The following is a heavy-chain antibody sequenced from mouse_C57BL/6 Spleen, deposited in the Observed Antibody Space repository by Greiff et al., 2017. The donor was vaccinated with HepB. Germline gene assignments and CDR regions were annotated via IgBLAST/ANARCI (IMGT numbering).Heavy chain of an antibody. CDR3: ARDQSTEGAMDY. V-gene: IGHV5-4*01. J-gene: IGHJ4*01. CDR1: GFTFSSYA. CDR2: ISDGGSYT. D-gene: IGHD5-1*01. Sequence: EVQGVESGGGLVKPGGSLKLSCAASGFTFSSYAMSWVRQTPEKRLEWVATISDGGSYTYYPDNVKGRFTISRDNAKNNLYLQMSHLKSEDTAMYYCARDQSTEGAMDYWGQGTSVTVSS.